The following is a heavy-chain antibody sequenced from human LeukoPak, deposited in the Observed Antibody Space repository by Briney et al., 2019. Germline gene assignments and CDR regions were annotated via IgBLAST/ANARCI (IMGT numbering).Heavy chain of an antibody. D-gene: IGHD3-10*01. CDR3: SKGGMYYYVSGSPRPFDY. CDR1: GFTVSSYP. J-gene: IGHJ4*02. Sequence: PGGSLRLSCAASGFTVSSYPMSWVRQAPGKGLEWVSSISGSGGSTYYADSVKGRFTISRDKSKNTLYLQMNSLRAEDTAVYYCSKGGMYYYVSGSPRPFDYWGQGTLVTVSS. CDR2: ISGSGGST. V-gene: IGHV3-23*01.